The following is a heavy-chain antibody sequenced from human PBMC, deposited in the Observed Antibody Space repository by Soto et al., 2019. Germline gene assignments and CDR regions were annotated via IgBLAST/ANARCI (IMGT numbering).Heavy chain of an antibody. CDR2: IVVGSGNT. CDR1: GFTFTSSA. J-gene: IGHJ6*02. CDR3: AAPSSPFDYYYYYGMDV. Sequence: GASVKVSCKASGFTFTSSAVQWVRQARGQRLEWIGWIVVGSGNTNYAQKFQERVTITRDVSTSTAYMELSSLRSEDTAVYYCAAPSSPFDYYYYYGMDVWGQGTTVTVSS. V-gene: IGHV1-58*01.